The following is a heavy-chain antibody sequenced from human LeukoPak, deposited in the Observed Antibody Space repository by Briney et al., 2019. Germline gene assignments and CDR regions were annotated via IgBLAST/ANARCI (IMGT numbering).Heavy chain of an antibody. J-gene: IGHJ4*02. CDR2: IKSDGITI. CDR1: GFTFSNYM. V-gene: IGHV3-74*01. CDR3: LRDLNWSLDQ. D-gene: IGHD1-20*01. Sequence: GGSLRLSCAASGFTFSNYMMHWVRQASGKGLVWVSRIKSDGITITYADSVKGRFTISRDNAKNTLYLQMNSLRAEDTAVYYCLRDLNWSLDQWGQGTLVTVSS.